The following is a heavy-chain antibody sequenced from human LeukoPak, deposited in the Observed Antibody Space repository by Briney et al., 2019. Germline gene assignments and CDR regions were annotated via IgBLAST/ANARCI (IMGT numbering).Heavy chain of an antibody. V-gene: IGHV3-21*01. CDR2: ISSSSSYI. CDR3: AREKVPAAYYYFDY. CDR1: GFTFSSYS. Sequence: GGSLRLSCAASGFTFSSYSMNWVRQAPGKGLEWVSSISSSSSYIHYADSVKGRFTISRDNAKNSLYLQMNSLRAEDTAVYYCAREKVPAAYYYFDYWGQGTLVTVSS. D-gene: IGHD2-2*01. J-gene: IGHJ4*02.